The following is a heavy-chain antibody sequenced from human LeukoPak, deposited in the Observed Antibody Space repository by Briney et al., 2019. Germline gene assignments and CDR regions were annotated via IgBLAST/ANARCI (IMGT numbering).Heavy chain of an antibody. Sequence: PSETLSLTCAIYSESFSGYFWSWIRQPPGKGLEWIGEINHSGSTNYNPSLKSRVTISVDKSKNQFSLKLSSVTAADTAVYYCARALMGPYNWFDPWGQGTLVTVSS. CDR1: SESFSGYF. V-gene: IGHV4-34*01. CDR3: ARALMGPYNWFDP. CDR2: INHSGST. J-gene: IGHJ5*02.